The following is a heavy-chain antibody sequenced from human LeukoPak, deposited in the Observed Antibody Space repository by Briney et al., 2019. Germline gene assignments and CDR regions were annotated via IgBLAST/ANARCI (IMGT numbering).Heavy chain of an antibody. CDR1: GLTISRDS. D-gene: IGHD4-23*01. Sequence: HPGGSLRLSCAPSGLTISRDSMHWVRPASGKGLVWVSRIYSDGITTHYADSVKGRFTISRDDAKNTVHLLMNSLRADDTAVYYCVPGGGFAAWGQGSLVTVSS. CDR3: VPGGGFAA. J-gene: IGHJ5*02. CDR2: IYSDGITT. V-gene: IGHV3-74*01.